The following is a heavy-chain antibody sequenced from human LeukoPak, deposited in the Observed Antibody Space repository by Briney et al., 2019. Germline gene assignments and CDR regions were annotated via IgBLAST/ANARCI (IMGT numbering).Heavy chain of an antibody. CDR3: AKNVMVKRYFDS. CDR2: ISGGGRTT. V-gene: IGHV3-23*01. D-gene: IGHD5-18*01. J-gene: IGHJ4*02. CDR1: GFIFTNHA. Sequence: PGGSLRLFCAASGFIFTNHAMSWVRQAPGKGLQWVSVISGGGRTTEYADSVKGRFTISRDNSKNTVSLQMNSLRVEDTAIYYCAKNVMVKRYFDSWGQGTLVTVSS.